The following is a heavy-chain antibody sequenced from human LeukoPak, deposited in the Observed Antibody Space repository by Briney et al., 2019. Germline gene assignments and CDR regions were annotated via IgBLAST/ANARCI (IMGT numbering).Heavy chain of an antibody. V-gene: IGHV1-2*02. J-gene: IGHJ4*02. CDR1: GGTFSSYA. Sequence: ASVKVSCKASGGTFSSYAISWVRQAPGQGLEWMGWINPNSGGTNYAQKFQGRVTMTRDTSISTAYMELSRLRSDDTAVYYCARLFVDTAMVLDDYWGQGTLVTVSS. D-gene: IGHD5-18*01. CDR3: ARLFVDTAMVLDDY. CDR2: INPNSGGT.